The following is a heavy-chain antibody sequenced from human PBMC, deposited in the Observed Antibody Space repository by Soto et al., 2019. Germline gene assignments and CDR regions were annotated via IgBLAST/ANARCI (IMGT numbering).Heavy chain of an antibody. CDR2: IYSSGST. D-gene: IGHD6-6*01. CDR1: GFTVSSNY. J-gene: IGHJ4*02. CDR3: ARDWYSSSSFDY. V-gene: IGHV3-66*01. Sequence: EVQLVESGGGLVQPGGSLRLSCAASGFTVSSNYMSWVRQAPGKGLEWVSVIYSSGSTYYADSVKGRFTISRDNSKNTLYLQMNSLRAEDTAVYYCARDWYSSSSFDYWGQGTLVTVSS.